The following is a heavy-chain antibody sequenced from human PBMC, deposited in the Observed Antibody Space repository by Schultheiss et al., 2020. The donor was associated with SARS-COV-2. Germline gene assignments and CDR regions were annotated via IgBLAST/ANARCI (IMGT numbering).Heavy chain of an antibody. CDR3: ARQSIAVAGDWYFDL. V-gene: IGHV4-34*01. J-gene: IGHJ2*01. CDR2: INHSGST. D-gene: IGHD6-19*01. CDR1: GFTFSDHY. Sequence: GSLRLSCAASGFTFSDHYMDWVRQAPGKGLEWIGEINHSGSTNYNPSLKSRVTISVDTSKNQFSLKLSSVTAADTAVYYCARQSIAVAGDWYFDLWGRGTLVTVSS.